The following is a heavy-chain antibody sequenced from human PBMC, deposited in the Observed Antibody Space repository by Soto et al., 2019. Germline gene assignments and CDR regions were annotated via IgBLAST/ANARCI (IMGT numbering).Heavy chain of an antibody. Sequence: ASVKLSCKASRYTFTSYGLSWVRQDPGQGHEWMGWISAYNGNTNYAQKLQGRVTMTTDTSTSTAYMELRSLRSDDTAVYYCSRDLYCSSTSCLIYGGHYFDYWGQGTLVTVSS. V-gene: IGHV1-18*01. J-gene: IGHJ4*02. CDR2: ISAYNGNT. CDR1: RYTFTSYG. CDR3: SRDLYCSSTSCLIYGGHYFDY. D-gene: IGHD2-2*01.